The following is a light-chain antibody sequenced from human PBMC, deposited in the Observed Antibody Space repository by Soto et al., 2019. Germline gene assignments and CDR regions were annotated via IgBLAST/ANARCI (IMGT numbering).Light chain of an antibody. CDR2: GAS. J-gene: IGKJ4*01. V-gene: IGKV3-20*01. CDR1: ERVSSIY. Sequence: VSTESPCALSLSPGERPTLSCGASERVSSIYLAWYQQKPGQAPRLLIYGASIRATGIPDRFSVSGSGTDFTLTINRLEPEDFALYYCQQYGSSPLTLCGGAKVDIK. CDR3: QQYGSSPLT.